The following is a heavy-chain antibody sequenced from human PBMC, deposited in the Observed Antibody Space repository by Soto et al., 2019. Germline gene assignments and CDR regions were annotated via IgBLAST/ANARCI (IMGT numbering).Heavy chain of an antibody. CDR1: GFTFISYA. Sequence: EGSLRLSCADSGFTFISYAMSWVRQAPGKGLEWVSAISGSGGSTYYADPVKGRFTISRDNSKNTLYLQMNSLRAEDTAVYYCAKDPGIAVAGTDWFDPWGQGTLVTVSS. J-gene: IGHJ5*02. CDR2: ISGSGGST. CDR3: AKDPGIAVAGTDWFDP. D-gene: IGHD6-19*01. V-gene: IGHV3-23*01.